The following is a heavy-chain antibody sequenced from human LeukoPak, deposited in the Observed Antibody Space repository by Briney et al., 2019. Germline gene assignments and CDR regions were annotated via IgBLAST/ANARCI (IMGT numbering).Heavy chain of an antibody. Sequence: SETLSLTCAVYGGSFSGYYWSWIRQPPGKGLEWIGYIYYSGSTNYNPSLKSRVTISVDTSKNRFSLKLSSVTAADTAVYYCARVMTSGSGWYYDDYYYGMDVWGQGTTVTVSS. V-gene: IGHV4-59*01. J-gene: IGHJ6*02. CDR3: ARVMTSGSGWYYDDYYYGMDV. CDR2: IYYSGST. CDR1: GGSFSGYY. D-gene: IGHD6-19*01.